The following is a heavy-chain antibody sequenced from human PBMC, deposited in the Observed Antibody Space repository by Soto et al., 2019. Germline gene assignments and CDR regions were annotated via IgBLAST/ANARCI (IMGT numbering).Heavy chain of an antibody. V-gene: IGHV1-18*01. Sequence: QVQLVQSGAEVKKPGASVKVSCKASGYTFTSYGISWVRQAPGQGLEWMGWISAYNGNTNYAQKLQGRVTMTTDTXXSXAXXELRSLRSDDTAVYYCARDHSSGWYSTEHDDAFDIWGQGTMVTVSS. CDR3: ARDHSSGWYSTEHDDAFDI. CDR2: ISAYNGNT. J-gene: IGHJ3*02. D-gene: IGHD6-19*01. CDR1: GYTFTSYG.